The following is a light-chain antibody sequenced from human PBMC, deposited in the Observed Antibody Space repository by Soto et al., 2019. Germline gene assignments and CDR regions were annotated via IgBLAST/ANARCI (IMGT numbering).Light chain of an antibody. J-gene: IGKJ1*01. CDR1: QSVSNN. CDR2: AAS. CDR3: QQYGSSLWT. V-gene: IGKV3-20*01. Sequence: EIVMTQSPATLSVSPGERATLSCRASQSVSNNGAWYQQKPGQAPRLLIDAASTRAPGIPDRVSGSGSGTDFTRTISRLEPEDFAVYYCQQYGSSLWTFGQGTKVDIK.